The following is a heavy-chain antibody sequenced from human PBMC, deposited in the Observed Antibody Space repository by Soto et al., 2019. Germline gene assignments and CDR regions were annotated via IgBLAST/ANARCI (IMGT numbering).Heavy chain of an antibody. Sequence: GGSLRLSCAASGFTFSSYWMSWVRQAPGKGLEWVANIKQDGSEKYYVDSVKGRFSISRDNAKNSLYLQMNSLRAEDTAVYYCALSSYYYGMDVWGQGTTVTGSS. V-gene: IGHV3-7*05. CDR2: IKQDGSEK. CDR3: ALSSYYYGMDV. J-gene: IGHJ6*02. CDR1: GFTFSSYW. D-gene: IGHD3-10*01.